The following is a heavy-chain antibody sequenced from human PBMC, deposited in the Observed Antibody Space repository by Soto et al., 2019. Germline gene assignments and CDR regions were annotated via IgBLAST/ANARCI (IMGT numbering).Heavy chain of an antibody. J-gene: IGHJ4*02. CDR2: ISSSSSYI. CDR1: GFTFSSYS. Sequence: GGSLRLSCAASGFTFSSYSMNWVRQAPGKGLEWVSSISSSSSYIYYADSVKGRFTISRDNAKNSLYLQMNSLRAEDTAVYYCATDRGFRAEFDYWGQGTLVTVSS. V-gene: IGHV3-21*01. CDR3: ATDRGFRAEFDY. D-gene: IGHD3-10*01.